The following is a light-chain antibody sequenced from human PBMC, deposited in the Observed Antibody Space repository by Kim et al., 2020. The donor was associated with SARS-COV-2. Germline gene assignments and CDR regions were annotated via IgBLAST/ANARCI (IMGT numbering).Light chain of an antibody. CDR2: GAS. J-gene: IGKJ2*01. V-gene: IGKV3-15*01. Sequence: EIVMTQSPATLSVSPGERATLSCRASQSLNNDLAWYQQRPGQTPRLLIYGASTRATDVPAKFSGSGSGTVFSLTISSLQSEDFAVYYCQQYNNWPYTFGQGTKLEI. CDR3: QQYNNWPYT. CDR1: QSLNND.